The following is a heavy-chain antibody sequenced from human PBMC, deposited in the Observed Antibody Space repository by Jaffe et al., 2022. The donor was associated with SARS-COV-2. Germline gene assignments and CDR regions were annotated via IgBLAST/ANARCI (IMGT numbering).Heavy chain of an antibody. D-gene: IGHD3-22*01. V-gene: IGHV5-51*01. CDR1: GYRFTTYW. Sequence: EVQLVQSGAEVKKPGESLKISCKGSGYRFTTYWIGWVRQMPGKGLEWMGVIYPDDSDTRYSPSFQGQVTISVDKSINTAYLQWDSLKASDTAMYYCARPSDSDSSGPFNYWGQGTLVTVSS. J-gene: IGHJ4*02. CDR2: IYPDDSDT. CDR3: ARPSDSDSSGPFNY.